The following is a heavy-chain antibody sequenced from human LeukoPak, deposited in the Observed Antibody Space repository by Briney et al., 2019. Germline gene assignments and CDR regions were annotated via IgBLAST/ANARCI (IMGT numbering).Heavy chain of an antibody. Sequence: ASVKVSCTASGYTFTGYYMHWVRQAPGQGLEWMGWINPNSGGTNYAQKFQGRVTMTRDTSISTAYMELSRLRSDDTAVYYCARAAEYCSSTSCYNYYYYGMDVWGQGTTVTVSS. CDR2: INPNSGGT. V-gene: IGHV1-2*02. CDR1: GYTFTGYY. J-gene: IGHJ6*02. CDR3: ARAAEYCSSTSCYNYYYYGMDV. D-gene: IGHD2-2*02.